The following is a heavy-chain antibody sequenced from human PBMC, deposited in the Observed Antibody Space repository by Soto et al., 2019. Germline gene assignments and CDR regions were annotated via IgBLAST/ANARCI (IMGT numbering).Heavy chain of an antibody. CDR3: ATGDYSNSWNNGHYDY. J-gene: IGHJ4*02. D-gene: IGHD6-13*01. Sequence: SETLSLTCIVSVSSFSRIRWSWIRQPPCKGQEWIGYIWYSDITNDNPSHKSRVTISVDTTKNQFSLKLSSVTAADTAVYYCATGDYSNSWNNGHYDYWGQGALVTVSS. CDR1: VSSFSRIR. V-gene: IGHV4-59*01. CDR2: IWYSDIT.